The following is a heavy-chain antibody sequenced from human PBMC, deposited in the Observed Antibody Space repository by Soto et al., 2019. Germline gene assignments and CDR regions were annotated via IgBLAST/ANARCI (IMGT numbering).Heavy chain of an antibody. J-gene: IGHJ4*03. D-gene: IGHD2-2*01. Sequence: ASETLSLTCTVSGGSLSGYYWSWVRQPPGKGLEWIGYIHYSGNTDYNSSLKSRVTLSVDTSKNRFSLKLTSVTAADTAVYYCVRDCSSSSCYDYWGQGTLVTVSS. CDR1: GGSLSGYY. CDR2: IHYSGNT. CDR3: VRDCSSSSCYDY. V-gene: IGHV4-59*01.